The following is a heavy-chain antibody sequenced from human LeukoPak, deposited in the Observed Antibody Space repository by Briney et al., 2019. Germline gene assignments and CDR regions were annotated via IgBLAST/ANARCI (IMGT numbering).Heavy chain of an antibody. Sequence: PGGSLRLSCAASGFTFDDFAMHWVRQAPGGGLEWVSLVSWDGGTTFYADSVKGRFTVSRDNSINSHYLQMNNLRVEDTAFYYCAKDKGYIATTGILSDHWGTGTLVTVSS. CDR1: GFTFDDFA. V-gene: IGHV3-43D*04. CDR2: VSWDGGTT. J-gene: IGHJ4*02. CDR3: AKDKGYIATTGILSDH. D-gene: IGHD1-1*01.